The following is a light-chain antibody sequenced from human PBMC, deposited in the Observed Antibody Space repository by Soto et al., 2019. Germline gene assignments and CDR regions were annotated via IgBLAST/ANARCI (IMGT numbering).Light chain of an antibody. CDR3: HQRRSWPRT. CDR2: DSS. J-gene: IGKJ1*01. CDR1: QSVSSN. V-gene: IGKV3-11*01. Sequence: EIVMTQSPAILSVSPGERATLSCRASQSVSSNLAWYQQKPGQAPRLLIYDSSNRATGIPARFSGSGSGTDFTLTISSLEPEDFAVYYCHQRRSWPRTFGQGTKVDIK.